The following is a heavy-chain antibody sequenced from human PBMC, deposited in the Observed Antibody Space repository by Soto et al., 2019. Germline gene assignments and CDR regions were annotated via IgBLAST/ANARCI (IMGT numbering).Heavy chain of an antibody. D-gene: IGHD6-19*01. CDR2: ISYDGSNK. CDR1: GFTFSSYG. V-gene: IGHV3-30*18. J-gene: IGHJ6*02. Sequence: QVQLVESGGGVVQPGRSLRLSCAASGFTFSSYGIHWVRQAPGKGLEWVAVISYDGSNKYYADSVKGRFTISRDDSKNTLYLQMNSLRGEDTAVYYCAKDRGPGYSSGWLYYYYYGMDVWGQGTTVTVSS. CDR3: AKDRGPGYSSGWLYYYYYGMDV.